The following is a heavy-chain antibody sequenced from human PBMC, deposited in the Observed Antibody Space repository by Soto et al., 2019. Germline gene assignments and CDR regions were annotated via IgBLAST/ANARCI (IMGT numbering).Heavy chain of an antibody. D-gene: IGHD6-19*01. CDR2: IWYDGSNT. V-gene: IGHV3-33*01. Sequence: GGSLRHSCVASGFFFRDFGMHWVRQAPGKGLERVSVIWYDGSNTYQGESVKGRFTMSRDNSKNTLYLQMNSLRAEDTAVYYCARARGTGYSSGFLRPVDYWGQGTLVTVSS. CDR3: ARARGTGYSSGFLRPVDY. J-gene: IGHJ4*02. CDR1: GFFFRDFG.